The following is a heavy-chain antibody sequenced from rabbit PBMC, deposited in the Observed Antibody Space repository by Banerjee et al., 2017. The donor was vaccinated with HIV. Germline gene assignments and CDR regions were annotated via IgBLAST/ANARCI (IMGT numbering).Heavy chain of an antibody. CDR1: GFSFSSYHY. D-gene: IGHD4-1*01. CDR3: ARDLAGVIGWNFNL. CDR2: IYAGYSDNT. Sequence: QEQLEESGGDLVKPEGSLTLTCTASGFSFSSYHYMCWVRQAPGKGLEWIACIYAGYSDNTAYASWAKGRFTISKTSSTTVTLQMTSLTAADTATYFCARDLAGVIGWNFNLWGPGTLVTVS. V-gene: IGHV1S45*01. J-gene: IGHJ4*01.